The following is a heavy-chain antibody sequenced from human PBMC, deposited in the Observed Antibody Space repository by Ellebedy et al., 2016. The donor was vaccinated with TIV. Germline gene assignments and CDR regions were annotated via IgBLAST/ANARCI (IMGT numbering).Heavy chain of an antibody. CDR2: SYTNGKS. CDR3: ARAPISWNPFDS. D-gene: IGHD1-1*01. Sequence: SETLSLTXNVSGGSIGSYSWSWIRQPPGKGLEWIGCSYTNGKSFYNPSLRSRVTISIDTHRNRLSLRLSSVTAADTAVYYCARAPISWNPFDSWGQGTLVTVSS. V-gene: IGHV4-59*13. J-gene: IGHJ4*02. CDR1: GGSIGSYS.